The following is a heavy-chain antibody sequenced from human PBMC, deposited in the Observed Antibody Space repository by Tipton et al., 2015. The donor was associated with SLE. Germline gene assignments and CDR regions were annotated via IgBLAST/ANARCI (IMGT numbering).Heavy chain of an antibody. D-gene: IGHD3-22*01. CDR1: GGSIRSSSYY. CDR3: TRRAYYDSSGYYYPDAFDI. Sequence: TLSLTCTVSGGSIRSSSYYWGWIRQPQGKGLEWIGSIYYSGSTYYNPSLKSRVTISVDTSKNQFSLKLSSVTAADTAVYYCTRRAYYDSSGYYYPDAFDIWGQGTMVTVSS. V-gene: IGHV4-39*01. CDR2: IYYSGST. J-gene: IGHJ3*02.